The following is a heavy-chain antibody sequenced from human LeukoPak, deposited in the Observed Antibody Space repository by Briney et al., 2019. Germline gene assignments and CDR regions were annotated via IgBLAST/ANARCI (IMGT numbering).Heavy chain of an antibody. D-gene: IGHD3-10*01. V-gene: IGHV4-38-2*02. CDR3: ARVEEGYGSGRRGNFYYYYMDV. CDR2: IYHSGST. J-gene: IGHJ6*03. Sequence: SETLSLTCTVSGYSISSGYYWGWIRQPPGKGLEWIGSIYHSGSTYYNPSLKSRVTISVDTSKNQFSLKLSSVTTADTAVYYCARVEEGYGSGRRGNFYYYYMDVWGKGTTVTIS. CDR1: GYSISSGYY.